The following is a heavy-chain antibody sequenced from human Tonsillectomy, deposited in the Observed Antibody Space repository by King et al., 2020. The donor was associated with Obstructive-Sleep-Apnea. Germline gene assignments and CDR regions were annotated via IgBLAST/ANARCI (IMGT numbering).Heavy chain of an antibody. D-gene: IGHD4-11*01. CDR1: DDSISSSAYY. V-gene: IGHV4-31*03. CDR3: AGSTEYSNYEAY. Sequence: QLQESGPGLVKPSQTLSLTFTVSDDSISSSAYYWGWIRQYPGKGLEWIGCISHSGSPYYNPSLNSRVTISMETSRNQFFLKLSSVTAADTAVYYCAGSTEYSNYEAYWGQGILVTASS. J-gene: IGHJ4*02. CDR2: ISHSGSP.